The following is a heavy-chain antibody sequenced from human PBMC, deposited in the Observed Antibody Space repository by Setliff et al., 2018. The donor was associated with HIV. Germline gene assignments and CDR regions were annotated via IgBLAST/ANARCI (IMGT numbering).Heavy chain of an antibody. Sequence: PSETLSLTCNISGVSIPTNHWNWIRQPAGKGLEWIGRIYTTGGTNYNPALKSRVTMSIDTSKNQISLKLNSVTAADTATYYCARSNPGITAGLLAYWGPGTLVTVSS. J-gene: IGHJ4*02. CDR1: GVSIPTNH. CDR2: IYTTGGT. D-gene: IGHD6-13*01. CDR3: ARSNPGITAGLLAY. V-gene: IGHV4-4*07.